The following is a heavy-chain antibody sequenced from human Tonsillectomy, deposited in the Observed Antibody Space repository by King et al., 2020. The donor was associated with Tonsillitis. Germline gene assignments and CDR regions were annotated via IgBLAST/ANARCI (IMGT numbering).Heavy chain of an antibody. Sequence: VQLVESGGGLVKPGGSLRLSCAASGFTFSDYYMSWIRQAPGKGLEWVSSISMIGTTIHYADSVKGRFTISRDNAKNSLYLQMNSLRAGDTAVYYCASSLRGLGVFDSWGQGTLVTVSS. D-gene: IGHD3-10*01. CDR3: ASSLRGLGVFDS. V-gene: IGHV3-11*01. J-gene: IGHJ4*02. CDR2: ISMIGTTI. CDR1: GFTFSDYY.